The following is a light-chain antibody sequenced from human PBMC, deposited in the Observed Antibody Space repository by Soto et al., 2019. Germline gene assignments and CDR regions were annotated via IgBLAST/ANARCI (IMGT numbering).Light chain of an antibody. V-gene: IGLV2-8*01. CDR3: SSYAATNNYV. Sequence: QSALTQPPSASGSPGQSVTISCTGTSSDVGGYNLVSWYQQHPGKAPQLIIYEVTKRPSGVPDRFSGSKSGNTASLTVSGLQTEDEADYYCSSYAATNNYVFGSGTKV. J-gene: IGLJ1*01. CDR2: EVT. CDR1: SSDVGGYNL.